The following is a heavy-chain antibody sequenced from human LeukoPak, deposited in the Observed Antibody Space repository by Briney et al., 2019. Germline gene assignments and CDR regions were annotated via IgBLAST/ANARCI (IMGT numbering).Heavy chain of an antibody. V-gene: IGHV3-13*01. CDR1: GFTFSSYD. J-gene: IGHJ4*02. CDR2: IGTAGDT. Sequence: PGGSPRLSCAASGFTFSSYDMHWVRQATGKGLEWVSAIGTAGDTYYPGSVKGRFTISGENAKNSLYLQMNSLRAGDTAVYYCARGGRDILTGYYTFDYWGQGTLVTVSS. CDR3: ARGGRDILTGYYTFDY. D-gene: IGHD3-9*01.